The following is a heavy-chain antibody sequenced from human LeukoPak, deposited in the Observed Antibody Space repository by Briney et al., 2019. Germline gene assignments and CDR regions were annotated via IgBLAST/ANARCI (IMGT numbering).Heavy chain of an antibody. J-gene: IGHJ3*02. CDR2: IYHSGST. D-gene: IGHD3-9*01. V-gene: IGHV4-4*02. Sequence: SETLSLTCAVSGGSISSSNWWSWVRQPPGKGLEWIGEIYHSGSTNYNPSLKSRVTISVDKSKNQFSLKLSSVTAADTAVYYCARETGILTGLDAFDIWSQATMVSHSS. CDR3: ARETGILTGLDAFDI. CDR1: GGSISSSNW.